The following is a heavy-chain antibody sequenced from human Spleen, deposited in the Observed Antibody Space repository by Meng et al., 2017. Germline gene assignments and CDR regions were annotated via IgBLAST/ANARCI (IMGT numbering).Heavy chain of an antibody. CDR3: ARGPTTVAHDFDY. V-gene: IGHV4-34*01. J-gene: IGHJ4*02. CDR1: GGSVSDYY. D-gene: IGHD4-11*01. Sequence: HVQLQQLGAGLLKPSETLSLNCVVSGGSVSDYYWSWTRQPPGKGLEWIGEINHRGNTNYNSFLESRVTISVDTSQNSLSLKLSSVTAADSAVYYCARGPTTVAHDFDYWGQGTLVTVSS. CDR2: INHRGNT.